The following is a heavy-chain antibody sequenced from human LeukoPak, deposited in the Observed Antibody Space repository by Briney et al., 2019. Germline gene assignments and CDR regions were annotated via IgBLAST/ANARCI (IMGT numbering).Heavy chain of an antibody. CDR1: GGSISSSSHS. J-gene: IGHJ5*02. Sequence: PSETLSLTRTVSGGSISSSSHSWGWIRQPPGKGLEWTGTIYYTGRTYYNPSLESRLTISVDTSKNQFSLKLTSVTAADTAIYCAQSLGSGNWIGNWFDPWGQGTLVTVSS. CDR2: IYYTGRT. D-gene: IGHD1-1*01. CDR3: QSLGSGNWIGNWFDP. V-gene: IGHV4-39*01.